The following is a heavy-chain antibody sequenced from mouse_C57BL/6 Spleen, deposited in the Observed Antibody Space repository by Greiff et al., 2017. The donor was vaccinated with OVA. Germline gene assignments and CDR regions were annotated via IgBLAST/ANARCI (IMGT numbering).Heavy chain of an antibody. J-gene: IGHJ2*01. CDR2: INPNNGGT. V-gene: IGHV1-26*01. CDR3: ARAELLRYCDY. D-gene: IGHD1-1*01. CDR1: GYTFTDYY. Sequence: VQLKQSGPELVKPGASVKISCKASGYTFTDYYMNWVKQSHGKSLEWIGDINPNNGGTSYNQKFKGKATLTVDKSSSTAYMELRSLTSEDSAVYYCARAELLRYCDYWGQGTTLTVSS.